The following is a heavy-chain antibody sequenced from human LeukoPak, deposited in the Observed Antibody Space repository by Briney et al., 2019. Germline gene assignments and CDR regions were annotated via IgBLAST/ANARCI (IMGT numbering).Heavy chain of an antibody. CDR3: AKDLSRITMIVVVNPDY. V-gene: IGHV3-23*01. D-gene: IGHD3-22*01. Sequence: SGGSLRLSCAASGFTFSSYGMSWVRQAPGKGLEWVSAISGSGGSTYYADSVKGRFTISRDNSKNTLYLQMNSLRAEDTAVYYCAKDLSRITMIVVVNPDYWGQGTLVTVSS. CDR2: ISGSGGST. J-gene: IGHJ4*02. CDR1: GFTFSSYG.